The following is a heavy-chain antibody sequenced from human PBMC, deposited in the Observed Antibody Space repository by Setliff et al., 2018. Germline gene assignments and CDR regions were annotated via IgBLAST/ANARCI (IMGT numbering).Heavy chain of an antibody. CDR1: GHIFSSYG. D-gene: IGHD6-19*01. Sequence: ASVKVSCKTSGHIFSSYGITWVRQAPGQGLEWMGWISSYNDVANYAQKLQGRVAMTTDTSTSTAYMELKSLKSDDTAMYFCARGVAGASPNYYYMDAWGRGTTVTVSS. CDR3: ARGVAGASPNYYYMDA. V-gene: IGHV1-18*01. J-gene: IGHJ6*03. CDR2: ISSYNDVA.